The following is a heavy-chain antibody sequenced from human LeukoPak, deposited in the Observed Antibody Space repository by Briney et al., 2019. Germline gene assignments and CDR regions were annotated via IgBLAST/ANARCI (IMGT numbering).Heavy chain of an antibody. Sequence: SETLSLTCTVSGGSISSYYWNWIRQPAGKGLEWIGRIYSSGNTNYKSSLESRVTMSIDTSKNQVSLKLTSVTAADTAVYYCARAFSSGWYENFQHWGQGTLVTVSS. D-gene: IGHD6-13*01. CDR1: GGSISSYY. CDR3: ARAFSSGWYENFQH. CDR2: IYSSGNT. J-gene: IGHJ1*01. V-gene: IGHV4-4*07.